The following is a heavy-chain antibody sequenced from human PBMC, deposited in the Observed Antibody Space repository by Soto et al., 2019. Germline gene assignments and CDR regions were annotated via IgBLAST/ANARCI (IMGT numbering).Heavy chain of an antibody. Sequence: QVQVVQSGVEVRSPGSSVKVSCKASGDTFKNCVISWVRQAPGQGLEWMGGIIPLFGTPDFAQRFQGRLTITTDESTTTAYMELSRLRSEDTATYYCAAELGFGKLSVVWGQGTTVIVSS. CDR2: IIPLFGTP. J-gene: IGHJ6*02. CDR1: GDTFKNCV. CDR3: AAELGFGKLSVV. V-gene: IGHV1-69*01. D-gene: IGHD3-10*01.